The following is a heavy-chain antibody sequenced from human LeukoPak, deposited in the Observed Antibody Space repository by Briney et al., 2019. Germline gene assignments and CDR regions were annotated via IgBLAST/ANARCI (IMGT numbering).Heavy chain of an antibody. CDR3: ARRGLYYYDSSSSNWFDP. J-gene: IGHJ5*02. V-gene: IGHV3-69-1*01. Sequence: PGGSLRLSCAASGFTFRNYEMNWVRQAPGKGLEWISYINTGSTIYYADSVKGRFTISRDNAKNSLHLQMNSLRAEDTAVYYCARRGLYYYDSSSSNWFDPWGQGTLVTVSS. D-gene: IGHD3-22*01. CDR2: INTGSTI. CDR1: GFTFRNYE.